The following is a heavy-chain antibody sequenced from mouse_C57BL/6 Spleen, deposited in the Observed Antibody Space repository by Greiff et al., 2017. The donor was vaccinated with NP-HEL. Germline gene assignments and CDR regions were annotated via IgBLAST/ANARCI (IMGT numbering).Heavy chain of an antibody. CDR1: GYTFTNYW. V-gene: IGHV1-63*01. Sequence: QVQLQQSGAELVRPGTSVKMSCKASGYTFTNYWIGWAKQRPGHGLEWIGDIYPGGGYTNYNEKFKGKATLTADKSSSTAYMQFSSLTSEDSAIYYCARRDYDYDGRSAMDYWGQGTSVTVSS. J-gene: IGHJ4*01. D-gene: IGHD2-4*01. CDR3: ARRDYDYDGRSAMDY. CDR2: IYPGGGYT.